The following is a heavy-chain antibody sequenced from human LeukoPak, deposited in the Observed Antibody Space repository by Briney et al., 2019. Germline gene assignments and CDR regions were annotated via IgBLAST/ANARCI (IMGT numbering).Heavy chain of an antibody. V-gene: IGHV3-13*04. CDR1: GFSFSSYD. J-gene: IGHJ4*02. CDR2: IGTAGDT. D-gene: IGHD3-10*01. CDR3: VRGTIIWVFASTLFDY. Sequence: PGGSLRLSCAASGFSFSSYDMHWVRQATGKGLEWVSAIGTAGDTYYPGSVKGRFTISRENAKNSLYLQMTSLRAGDTAVYYLVRGTIIWVFASTLFDYWGQGTLVTVSS.